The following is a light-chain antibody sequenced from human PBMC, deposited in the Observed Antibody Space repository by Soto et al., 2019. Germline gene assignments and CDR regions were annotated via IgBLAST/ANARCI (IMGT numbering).Light chain of an antibody. Sequence: DIQMSQSPSFLSASVGDRVTITCRASRTISSYVNWYQQKPGKAPKLLIYAASNLQSGVPSRFSGSGSGPDFTLTISSLQPEDFATYYCQQSYSSQNTFGRWTHLEIK. J-gene: IGKJ2*01. CDR1: RTISSY. CDR3: QQSYSSQNT. V-gene: IGKV1-39*01. CDR2: AAS.